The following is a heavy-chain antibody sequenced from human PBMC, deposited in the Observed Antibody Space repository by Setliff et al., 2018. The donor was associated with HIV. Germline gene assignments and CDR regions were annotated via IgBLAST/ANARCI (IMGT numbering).Heavy chain of an antibody. Sequence: SETLSLTCTVSGVSISSYYWSWIRQPAGKGLEWIGHIFSSGSTNYNPSLKSRVTMSVDTSKNHFSLKLSSVTAADTAVYYCARGGLGVVTSFDSWGPGTLVTVSS. CDR2: IFSSGST. J-gene: IGHJ4*02. D-gene: IGHD3-3*01. CDR3: ARGGLGVVTSFDS. V-gene: IGHV4-4*07. CDR1: GVSISSYY.